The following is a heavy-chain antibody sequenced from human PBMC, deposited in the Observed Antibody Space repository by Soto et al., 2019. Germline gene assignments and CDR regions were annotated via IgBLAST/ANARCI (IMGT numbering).Heavy chain of an antibody. CDR2: IYYRGNT. J-gene: IGHJ4*02. V-gene: IGHV4-39*01. Sequence: SETLSLTCTVSGGSISSGGHYWGWIRQPPGEGLEWIGNIYYRGNTYYNPSLRSRVTISVDTSKNQFSLKVTSLTVADTAVYYCARHRGTSSRYLLPDYWGQGILVTVSS. D-gene: IGHD6-13*01. CDR1: GGSISSGGHY. CDR3: ARHRGTSSRYLLPDY.